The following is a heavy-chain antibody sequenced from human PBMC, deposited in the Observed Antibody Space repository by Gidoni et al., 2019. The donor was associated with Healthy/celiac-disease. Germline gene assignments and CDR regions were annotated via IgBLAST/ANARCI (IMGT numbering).Heavy chain of an antibody. V-gene: IGHV1-69*02. CDR1: GGTFSNYT. Sequence: QVQLVQSGAEVKTPGSSVKVSCQSSGGTFSNYTISWVRQGPGQGLEWMGSIIPTLGIANYAQKFQGRVTITADKSTSTAYMERSSLRSEDTAVYYCAKGKSSSWEIDYWGQGTLVTVSS. J-gene: IGHJ4*02. CDR2: IIPTLGIA. D-gene: IGHD6-13*01. CDR3: AKGKSSSWEIDY.